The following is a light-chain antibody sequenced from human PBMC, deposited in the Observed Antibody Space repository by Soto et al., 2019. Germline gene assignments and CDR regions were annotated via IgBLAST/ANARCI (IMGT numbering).Light chain of an antibody. CDR3: QQYYDWPIT. J-gene: IGKJ5*01. CDR1: QYISKY. Sequence: VVMTHSPAALCVSPWHRSTLSFRASQYISKYLAWYQQRPGQAPRLLIYDASTRATGIPDRFSGSGSGTEFTLTISSLEPEDFAVYYCQQYYDWPITFGQGTRLEIK. CDR2: DAS. V-gene: IGKV3-15*01.